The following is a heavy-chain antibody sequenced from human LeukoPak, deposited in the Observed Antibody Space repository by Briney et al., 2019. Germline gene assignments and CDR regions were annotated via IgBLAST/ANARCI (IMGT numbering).Heavy chain of an antibody. D-gene: IGHD3-3*01. V-gene: IGHV4-59*01. CDR3: ARGLAISPYYYYYMDV. Sequence: SETLSLTCTASGGSISSYYWSWIRQPPGKGLEWIGYICYSGSTNYNPSLKSRVTISVDTSKNQFALKLSSVTAADTAVYYCARGLAISPYYYYYMDVWGKGTTVTVSS. J-gene: IGHJ6*03. CDR2: ICYSGST. CDR1: GGSISSYY.